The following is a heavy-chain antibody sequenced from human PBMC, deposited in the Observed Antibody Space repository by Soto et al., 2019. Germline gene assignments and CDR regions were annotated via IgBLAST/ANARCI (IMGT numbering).Heavy chain of an antibody. Sequence: QLQLQESGSGLVKPSQTLSLTCAVSGGSISSGGYSWSWIRQPPGKGLEWIGYIYHSGSTYYNPSLKSRVTISVDRSKNQFSLKLSSVTAADTAVYYCVRAGDPYYDSSGTFDAFDIWGQGTMVTVSS. CDR3: VRAGDPYYDSSGTFDAFDI. J-gene: IGHJ3*02. D-gene: IGHD3-22*01. CDR1: GGSISSGGYS. CDR2: IYHSGST. V-gene: IGHV4-30-2*01.